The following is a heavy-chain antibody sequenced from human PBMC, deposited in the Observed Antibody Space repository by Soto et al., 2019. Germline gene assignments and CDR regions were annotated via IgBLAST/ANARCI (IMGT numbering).Heavy chain of an antibody. D-gene: IGHD6-13*01. CDR2: ISSSGSTI. CDR3: ARRLHGYSSSWYGAFDI. Sequence: LRLSCAASGFTFSSYEMNWVRQAPGKGLEWVSYISSSGSTIYYADSVKGRFTISRDNAKNSLYLQMNSLRAEDTAVYYCARRLHGYSSSWYGAFDIWGQGTMVTVSS. V-gene: IGHV3-48*03. CDR1: GFTFSSYE. J-gene: IGHJ3*02.